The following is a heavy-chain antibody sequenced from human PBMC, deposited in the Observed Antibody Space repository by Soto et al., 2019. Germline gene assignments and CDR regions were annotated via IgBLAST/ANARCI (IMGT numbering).Heavy chain of an antibody. CDR3: ARDLRGQWLADYYYYGMDV. Sequence: ASVKVSCKASGYTLTGYYMHWVRQAPGQGLEWMGWINPNSGGTNYAQKFQGWVTMTRDTSISTAYMELSRLRSDDTAVYYCARDLRGQWLADYYYYGMDVWGQGTTVTVSS. CDR1: GYTLTGYY. D-gene: IGHD6-19*01. CDR2: INPNSGGT. J-gene: IGHJ6*02. V-gene: IGHV1-2*04.